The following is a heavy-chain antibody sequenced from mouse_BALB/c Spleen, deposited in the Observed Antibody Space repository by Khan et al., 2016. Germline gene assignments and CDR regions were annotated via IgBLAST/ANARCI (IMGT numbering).Heavy chain of an antibody. CDR2: IDPYTGGT. V-gene: IGHV1S135*01. J-gene: IGHJ4*01. D-gene: IGHD2-5*01. CDR3: ASSNQSFYAMDC. CDR1: GYSFTSYY. Sequence: VQLQQSGPELMKPGASVKISCKASGYSFTSYYMHWVKQSHGKSLEWIGYIDPYTGGTSYNQKFKGKATLTVDNSASTAYMHLSSLTSEDSAVXYGASSNQSFYAMDCWGQGTSVAASS.